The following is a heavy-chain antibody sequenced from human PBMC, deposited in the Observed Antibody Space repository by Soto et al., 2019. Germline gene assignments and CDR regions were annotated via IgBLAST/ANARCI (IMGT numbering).Heavy chain of an antibody. CDR1: GFTFSSYA. D-gene: IGHD6-6*01. CDR2: ISGSGGST. CDR3: AAREYSSSSASPDAFDI. V-gene: IGHV3-23*01. Sequence: HPGGSLRLSCAASGFTFSSYAMSWVRQAPGKGLEWVSAISGSGGSTYYADSVKGRFTISRDNSKNTLYLQMNSLRAEDTAVYYCAAREYSSSSASPDAFDIWGQGTMVTVSS. J-gene: IGHJ3*02.